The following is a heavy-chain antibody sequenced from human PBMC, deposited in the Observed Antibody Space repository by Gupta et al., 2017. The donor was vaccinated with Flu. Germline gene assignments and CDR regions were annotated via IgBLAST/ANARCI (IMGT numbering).Heavy chain of an antibody. CDR2: ISRDGSDK. D-gene: IGHD6-13*01. J-gene: IGHJ4*02. V-gene: IGHV3-30*18. Sequence: QAPGKGLEWGAVISRDGSDKHHADAVKGRFTISRDNSKSTLYLQMSSLRTEDTAVYYCAKDPAVAAVYYFDCWGQGTLITGSS. CDR3: AKDPAVAAVYYFDC.